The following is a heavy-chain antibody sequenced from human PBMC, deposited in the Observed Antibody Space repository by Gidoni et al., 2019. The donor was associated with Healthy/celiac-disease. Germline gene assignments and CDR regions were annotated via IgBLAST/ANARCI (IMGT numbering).Heavy chain of an antibody. D-gene: IGHD3-3*01. CDR2: IYTSGST. Sequence: QVQLQESGPVLVKPSPTLSLTCTVSGGSISSGSYYWRWIRQPAGKGLEWIGRIYTSGSTNYNPSLKSRVTISVDTSKNQFSLKLSSVTAADTAVYYCARDRFTIFGVVTPGYFDLWGRGTLVTVSS. J-gene: IGHJ2*01. CDR3: ARDRFTIFGVVTPGYFDL. V-gene: IGHV4-61*02. CDR1: GGSISSGSYY.